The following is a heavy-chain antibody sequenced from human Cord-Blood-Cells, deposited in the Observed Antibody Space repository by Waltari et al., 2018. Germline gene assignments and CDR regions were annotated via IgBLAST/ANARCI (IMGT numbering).Heavy chain of an antibody. J-gene: IGHJ3*02. D-gene: IGHD6-13*01. CDR3: ARGPAAAPPRGAFDI. V-gene: IGHV3-33*01. Sequence: QVQLVESGGGVVQPGRSLRLSCAASGFTFSSYGMRRVRQAPGKGLEWVAVIWYDGSNKYYADSVKGRFTISRDNSKNTLYLQMNSLRAEDTAVYYCARGPAAAPPRGAFDIWGQGTMVTVSS. CDR2: IWYDGSNK. CDR1: GFTFSSYG.